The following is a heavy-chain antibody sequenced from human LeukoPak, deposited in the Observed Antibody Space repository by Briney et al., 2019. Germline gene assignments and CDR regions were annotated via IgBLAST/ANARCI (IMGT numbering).Heavy chain of an antibody. Sequence: GESLQISCKASGYRFISCWIGWVRQLPGKGLEWMGLIYPGDSDTRYSPSFQGHITISADESITAAYLQWSSLKASDTAMYYCARRQQWLGDFDYWGQGTLVTVSS. CDR2: IYPGDSDT. CDR1: GYRFISCW. D-gene: IGHD6-19*01. V-gene: IGHV5-51*01. CDR3: ARRQQWLGDFDY. J-gene: IGHJ4*02.